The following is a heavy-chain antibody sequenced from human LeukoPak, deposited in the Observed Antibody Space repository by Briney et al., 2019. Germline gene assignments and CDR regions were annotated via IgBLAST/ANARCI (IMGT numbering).Heavy chain of an antibody. D-gene: IGHD6-6*01. CDR3: ARGPLPYSSSH. CDR2: INHSGST. J-gene: IGHJ4*02. Sequence: PSETLSLTCAVYGGSFSGYYWSWIRQPPGKGLEWIGEINHSGSTNYNPSLKSRVTISVDTSKNQFSLKLSSVTAADTAVYYCARGPLPYSSSHWGQGTLVTVS. V-gene: IGHV4-34*01. CDR1: GGSFSGYY.